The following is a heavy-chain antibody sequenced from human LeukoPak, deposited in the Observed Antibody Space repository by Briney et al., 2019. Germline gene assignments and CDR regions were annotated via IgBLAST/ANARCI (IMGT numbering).Heavy chain of an antibody. CDR2: INHSGST. Sequence: SETLSLTCAVYGGSFSGYYWSWIRQPPGKGLEWIGEINHSGSTNYNPSLKSRVTISVDTSKNQFSLKLSSVTAADTAVYYCARRPTPKYSSSFGYFQHWGQGTLVTVSS. CDR1: GGSFSGYY. J-gene: IGHJ1*01. D-gene: IGHD6-13*01. CDR3: ARRPTPKYSSSFGYFQH. V-gene: IGHV4-34*01.